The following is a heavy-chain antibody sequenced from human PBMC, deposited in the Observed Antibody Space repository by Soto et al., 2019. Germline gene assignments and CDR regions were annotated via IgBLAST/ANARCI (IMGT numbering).Heavy chain of an antibody. D-gene: IGHD4-4*01. CDR3: ARALGRVDYNCGHFDL. J-gene: IGHJ2*01. V-gene: IGHV3-30-3*01. CDR1: GFTFSSYA. CDR2: ISYDGSNK. Sequence: GGSLRLSCAASGFTFSSYAMHWVRQAPGKGLEWVAVISYDGSNKYYADSVKGRFTISRDNSKNTLYLQMNSLRLEDTAVYYFARALGRVDYNCGHFDLWARGPLV.